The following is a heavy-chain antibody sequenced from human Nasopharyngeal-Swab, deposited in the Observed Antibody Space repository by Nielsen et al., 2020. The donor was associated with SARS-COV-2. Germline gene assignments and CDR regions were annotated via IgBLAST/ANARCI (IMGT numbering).Heavy chain of an antibody. CDR2: ISPYYDNT. CDR3: ARDRRTEGHSFDI. V-gene: IGHV1-18*01. CDR1: GYTFTTYD. J-gene: IGHJ3*02. Sequence: ASVTVSCQASGYTFTTYDISWVRRAPGQGLEGMGWISPYYDNTHYAQKLQGRVTLTTDTSTSTAYMELRSLRSDDTAVYYCARDRRTEGHSFDIWGQGTMVTVSS.